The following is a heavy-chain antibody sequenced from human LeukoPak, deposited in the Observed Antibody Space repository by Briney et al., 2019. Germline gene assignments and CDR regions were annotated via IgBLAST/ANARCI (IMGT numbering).Heavy chain of an antibody. J-gene: IGHJ4*02. D-gene: IGHD5-12*01. CDR3: ARSYARSGYDC. V-gene: IGHV1-8*02. Sequence: ASVKVSCKPSGYSFSNYDINWVRLRQAFGQGPEWMGWMNPHRGDTGSPERFRGRISMTWDTSTSTAYLEVTDLTSDDTAVYYCARSYARSGYDCWGQGTLVTVSS. CDR1: GYSFSNYD. CDR2: MNPHRGDT.